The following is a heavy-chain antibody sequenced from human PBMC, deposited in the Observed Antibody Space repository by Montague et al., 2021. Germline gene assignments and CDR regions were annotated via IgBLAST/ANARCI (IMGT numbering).Heavy chain of an antibody. CDR2: IYYSGNT. V-gene: IGHV4-39*01. J-gene: IGHJ3*02. CDR1: GVSISSSNYQ. CDR3: TRKGWFGDYGFDI. Sequence: SETLSLTCTVSGVSISSSNYQWGWIRPPPGKGPEWIGSIYYSGNTYYNPYLRSRVTISVDTSENQFSLKLNAATAADTAFYYRTRKGWFGDYGFDIWGQGTMVTVSS. D-gene: IGHD3-10*01.